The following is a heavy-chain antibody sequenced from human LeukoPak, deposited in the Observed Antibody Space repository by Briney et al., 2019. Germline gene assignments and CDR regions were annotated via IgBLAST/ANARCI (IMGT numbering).Heavy chain of an antibody. CDR2: IYPDDSDT. J-gene: IGHJ4*02. D-gene: IGHD4-17*01. V-gene: IGHV5-51*01. CDR3: ARLRTVTPRDFDY. Sequence: GESLKIFCKGSGYSFTTYWIGWMRQMPGKGLEWMGIIYPDDSDTRYSPSFQGQVTISADKSIYTAYLQWSSLKASDTAMYYCARLRTVTPRDFDYWGQGTLVTVSS. CDR1: GYSFTTYW.